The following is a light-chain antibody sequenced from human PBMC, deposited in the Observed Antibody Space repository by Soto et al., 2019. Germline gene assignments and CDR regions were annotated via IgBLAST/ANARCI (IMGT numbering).Light chain of an antibody. V-gene: IGKV1-5*01. CDR3: QQYDGH. CDR1: QNIRNW. Sequence: DTQMTQSPSIVSASVGDRVTITCRASQNIRNWLAWYQQKPGKAPKVLIYGASNLESGVPSRFSRSGSGTEFTLTISSLQPDDFATYYCQQYDGHFGQGTKVEIK. J-gene: IGKJ2*01. CDR2: GAS.